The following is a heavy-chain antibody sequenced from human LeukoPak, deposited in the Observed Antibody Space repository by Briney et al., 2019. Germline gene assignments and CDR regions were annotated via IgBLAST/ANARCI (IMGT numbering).Heavy chain of an antibody. V-gene: IGHV3-30*02. CDR2: IRYDGSNK. CDR3: AKDAVRFLEWYYFDY. Sequence: GGSLRLSCAASGFTFSSYGMHWVRQAPGKGLEWVAFIRYDGSNKYYADSVKGRFTISRDNSKSTLYLQMNSLRAEDTAVYYCAKDAVRFLEWYYFDYWGQGTLVTVSS. CDR1: GFTFSSYG. D-gene: IGHD3-3*01. J-gene: IGHJ4*02.